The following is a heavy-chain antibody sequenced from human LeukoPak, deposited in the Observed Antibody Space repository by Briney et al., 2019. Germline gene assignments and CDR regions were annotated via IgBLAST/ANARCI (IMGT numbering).Heavy chain of an antibody. V-gene: IGHV3-30*02. J-gene: IGHJ4*02. CDR1: GFTFSSYG. CDR3: AKDIPLSHRWWELPEEDLDY. CDR2: IRYDGSNK. D-gene: IGHD1-26*01. Sequence: PGGSLRLSCAASGFTFSSYGMHWVRQAPGKGLEWVAFIRYDGSNKYYADSVKGRFTISRDNSKNTLYLQMNSLRAEDTAVYYCAKDIPLSHRWWELPEEDLDYWGQGTLVTVSS.